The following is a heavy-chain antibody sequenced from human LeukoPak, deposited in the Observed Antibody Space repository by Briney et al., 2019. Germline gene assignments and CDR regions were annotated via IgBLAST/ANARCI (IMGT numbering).Heavy chain of an antibody. J-gene: IGHJ4*02. D-gene: IGHD3-22*01. Sequence: GASVKVSCKASGYTFTSYYMHWVRQAPGQGLEWMGIINPSGGSTSYAQKFQGRVTMTRDTSTSTVYMELSSLRSEDTAVYYCARPPPDSSGCPLPLCYWGQGTLVTVSS. CDR2: INPSGGST. V-gene: IGHV1-46*03. CDR3: ARPPPDSSGCPLPLCY. CDR1: GYTFTSYY.